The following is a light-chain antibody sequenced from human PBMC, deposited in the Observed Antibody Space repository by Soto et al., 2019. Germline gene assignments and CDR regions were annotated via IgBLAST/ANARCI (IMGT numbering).Light chain of an antibody. CDR3: ASYRSSSTLYV. CDR1: SNDVGGYNY. V-gene: IGLV2-14*01. CDR2: EVT. Sequence: QSVLTQPASVSGSPGQSITISCTGTSNDVGGYNYVSWYQQHPGKAPKLMIYEVTNRPSGVSNRFSGSKSGNKASLTISGLQAEDEADYYCASYRSSSTLYVFGTGTKVTVL. J-gene: IGLJ1*01.